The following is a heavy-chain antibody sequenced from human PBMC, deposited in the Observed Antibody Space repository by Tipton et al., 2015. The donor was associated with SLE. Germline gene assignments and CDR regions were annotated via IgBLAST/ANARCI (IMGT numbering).Heavy chain of an antibody. D-gene: IGHD4-17*01. Sequence: TLSLTCTVSGGSIGNHFWSWFRQSPGKGLEWIGYIYYTGRTNFNPSLKSRVTMSVDTSKNEFSLRLRTVTAADTAVYYCARDYADYDWYFDLWGRGTLVTVSS. V-gene: IGHV4-59*11. CDR3: ARDYADYDWYFDL. J-gene: IGHJ2*01. CDR1: GGSIGNHF. CDR2: IYYTGRT.